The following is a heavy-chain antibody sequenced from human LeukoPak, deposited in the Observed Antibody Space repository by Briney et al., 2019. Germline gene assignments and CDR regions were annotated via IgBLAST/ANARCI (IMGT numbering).Heavy chain of an antibody. J-gene: IGHJ6*03. Sequence: SETLSLTCTVSGGSISSSSYYWGWIRQPPGKGLEWIGSIYYSGSTYYNPSLKSRVTISVDTSKNQFSLKLSSVTAADTAVYYCAVNGYCSGGSCNYYYYMDVWGKGTTVTVSS. CDR3: AVNGYCSGGSCNYYYYMDV. V-gene: IGHV4-39*07. CDR2: IYYSGST. D-gene: IGHD2-15*01. CDR1: GGSISSSSYY.